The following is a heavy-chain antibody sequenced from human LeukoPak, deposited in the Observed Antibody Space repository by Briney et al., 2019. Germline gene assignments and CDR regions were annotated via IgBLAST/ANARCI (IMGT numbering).Heavy chain of an antibody. V-gene: IGHV3-23*01. CDR3: AKDKVVDLIRAFDI. CDR2: ISGSGGST. D-gene: IGHD2-15*01. J-gene: IGHJ3*02. Sequence: GGSLRRSCAASGFTFSSFAMSWVRQAPGKGLEWVSTISGSGGSTYYADSVKGRFTISRDNSKNTLYLQMNSLRAEDTALYYCAKDKVVDLIRAFDIWGQGTMVTVSS. CDR1: GFTFSSFA.